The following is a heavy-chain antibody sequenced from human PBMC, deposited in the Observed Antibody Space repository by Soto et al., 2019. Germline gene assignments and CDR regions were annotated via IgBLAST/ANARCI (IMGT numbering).Heavy chain of an antibody. CDR2: IFYSGSS. CDR3: ATQPTALSNNCWGGAFDF. CDR1: GASIIDDYHY. Sequence: PSETLSLTCTVSGASIIDDYHYWAWIRHPPGKGLEWIGYIFYSGSSYSNPSLESRVTISVDTSKNQISLYLSSVTAADTAVCYCATQPTALSNNCWGGAFDFWGQGTMVTGSS. J-gene: IGHJ3*01. D-gene: IGHD2-21*01. V-gene: IGHV4-30-4*02.